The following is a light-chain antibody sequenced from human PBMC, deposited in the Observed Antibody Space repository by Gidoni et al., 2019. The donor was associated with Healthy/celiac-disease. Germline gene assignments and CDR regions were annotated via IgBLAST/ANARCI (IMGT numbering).Light chain of an antibody. V-gene: IGKV3-15*01. J-gene: IGKJ1*01. CDR1: QSVSSN. CDR3: QQYNNWPRRT. CDR2: GAS. Sequence: IVLPQSPATVSVSPGERATLSCRASQSVSSNLAWYQQKPGQAPRLLIYGASTRATGNPARFSGSGSGKEFTLNISNLKSEDFAVYYCQQYNNWPRRTFGQGTKVEIK.